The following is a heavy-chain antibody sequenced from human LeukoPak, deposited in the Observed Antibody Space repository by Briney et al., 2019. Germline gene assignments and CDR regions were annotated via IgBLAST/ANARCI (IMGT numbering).Heavy chain of an antibody. CDR2: TSYDGGSK. J-gene: IGHJ4*02. D-gene: IGHD5/OR15-5a*01. CDR3: ARDLNFYVADY. V-gene: IGHV3-30-3*01. Sequence: GRSLRLSCAASGFSFSSYPLHWVRQAPGKGLDWVAVTSYDGGSKYYADSVKGRFTISRDNSKNTLYLQMNSLRAEDTAVYYCARDLNFYVADYWGQGTLLTVSS. CDR1: GFSFSSYP.